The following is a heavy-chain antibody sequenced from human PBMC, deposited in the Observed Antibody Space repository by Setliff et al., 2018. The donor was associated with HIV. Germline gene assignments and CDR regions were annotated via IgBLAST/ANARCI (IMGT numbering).Heavy chain of an antibody. D-gene: IGHD3-10*01. J-gene: IGHJ3*02. V-gene: IGHV4-39*07. CDR2: IYYSGST. CDR1: GGSISSSSYY. CDR3: ARAIRLLSRGSGSHHAFDI. Sequence: PSETLSLTCTVSGGSISSSSYYWGWIRQPPGKGQEWIGSIYYSGSTYYNPSLKSRVTISVATSKNQFSLKLSSVTAADTAVYYCARAIRLLSRGSGSHHAFDIWGQGTMVTVSS.